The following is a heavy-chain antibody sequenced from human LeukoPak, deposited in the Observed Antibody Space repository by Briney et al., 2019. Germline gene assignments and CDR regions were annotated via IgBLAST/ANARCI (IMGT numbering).Heavy chain of an antibody. J-gene: IGHJ5*02. CDR2: INHSGST. CDR1: GGSFSGYY. V-gene: IGHV4-34*01. CDR3: ARIRGYSYGYRGSWFDP. D-gene: IGHD5-18*01. Sequence: SETLSLTCAVYGGSFSGYYWSWIRQPPGKGLEWIGEINHSGSTNYNPSLKSRVTISVDTSKNQFSLKLSFVTAADTAVYYCARIRGYSYGYRGSWFDPWGQGTLVTVSS.